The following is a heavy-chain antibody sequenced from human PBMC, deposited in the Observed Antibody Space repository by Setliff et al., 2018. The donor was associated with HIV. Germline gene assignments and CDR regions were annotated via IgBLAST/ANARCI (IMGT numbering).Heavy chain of an antibody. J-gene: IGHJ6*02. CDR1: GFIFSDYF. V-gene: IGHV3-11*04. CDR3: ARRGDYYYYYAMDF. CDR2: ISTSGSTI. Sequence: GESLKISCAASGFIFSDYFMSWIRQAPGKGLEWISYISTSGSTIYYADSVKGRFTISRDNAKKALYLQMNSLRAEDTAVYYCARRGDYYYYYAMDFWGQGTTVTVSS. D-gene: IGHD3-10*01.